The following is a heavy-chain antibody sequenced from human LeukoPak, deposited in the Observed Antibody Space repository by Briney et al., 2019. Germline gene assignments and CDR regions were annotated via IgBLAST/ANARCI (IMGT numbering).Heavy chain of an antibody. J-gene: IGHJ4*02. V-gene: IGHV4-39*07. Sequence: SETLSLTCTVSGGSISSGGYYWSWIRQPPGKGLEWIGEINHSGSTNYNPSLKSRVTISVDTSKNQFSLKLSSVTAADTAVYYCALGYSYGTFDYWGQGTLVTVSS. D-gene: IGHD5-18*01. CDR1: GGSISSGGYY. CDR3: ALGYSYGTFDY. CDR2: INHSGST.